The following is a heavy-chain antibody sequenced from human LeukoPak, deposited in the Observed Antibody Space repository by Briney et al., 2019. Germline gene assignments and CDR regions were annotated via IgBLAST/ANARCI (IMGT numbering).Heavy chain of an antibody. CDR1: GYTFTNDW. Sequence: GESLKISCEASGYTFTNDWIGWVRQVPGKGLEWMGIVHPGHSTTTYSPSFEGQVTISADGSVNIAYLQWRSLKDSDTAIYYCVQLSYFEVAHYFDYWGQGTLVTVSS. CDR3: VQLSYFEVAHYFDY. D-gene: IGHD1-26*01. V-gene: IGHV5-51*01. CDR2: VHPGHSTT. J-gene: IGHJ4*02.